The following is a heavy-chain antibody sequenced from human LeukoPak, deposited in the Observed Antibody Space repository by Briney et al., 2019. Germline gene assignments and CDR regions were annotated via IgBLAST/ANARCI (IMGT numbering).Heavy chain of an antibody. CDR2: IYYTGST. Sequence: SETLSLTCTVSGGSIGTYSWNWIRQPPGKGLEWIGSIYYTGSTYYNPSLKSRATISVDTSKNQFSLKLSSVTAADTAVYYCATPRGYSYGYINYWGQGTLATVSS. J-gene: IGHJ4*02. V-gene: IGHV4-59*05. D-gene: IGHD5-18*01. CDR1: GGSIGTYS. CDR3: ATPRGYSYGYINY.